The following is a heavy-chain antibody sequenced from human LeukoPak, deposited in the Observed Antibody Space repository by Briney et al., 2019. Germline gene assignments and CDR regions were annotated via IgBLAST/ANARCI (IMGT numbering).Heavy chain of an antibody. D-gene: IGHD5-18*01. V-gene: IGHV3-21*01. J-gene: IGHJ4*02. Sequence: GGSLRLSCAASGFTFSSYSMNWVRQAPGNGLEWVSSISSSSSYIYYADSVKGRFTISRDNAKNSLYLQMNSLRAEDTAVYYCARDHLSTLDTAMVIWGQGTLVTVSS. CDR2: ISSSSSYI. CDR1: GFTFSSYS. CDR3: ARDHLSTLDTAMVI.